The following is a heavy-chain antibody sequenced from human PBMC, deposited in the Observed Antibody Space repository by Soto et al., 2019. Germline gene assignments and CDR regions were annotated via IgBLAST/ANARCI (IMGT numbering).Heavy chain of an antibody. CDR2: IYYSGST. Sequence: PSETLSLTCTVSGGSISSSSYYWGWIRQPPGKGLEWIGSIYYSGSTYYNPSLKSRVTISVDTSKNQFSLKLSSVTAADTAVYYCARDDGITGTGYGMDVWGQGTTVTVSS. D-gene: IGHD1-20*01. J-gene: IGHJ6*02. CDR1: GGSISSSSYY. CDR3: ARDDGITGTGYGMDV. V-gene: IGHV4-39*07.